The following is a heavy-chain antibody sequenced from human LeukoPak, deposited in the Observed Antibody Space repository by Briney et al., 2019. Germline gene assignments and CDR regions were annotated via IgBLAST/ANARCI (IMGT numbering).Heavy chain of an antibody. CDR2: IIPIFGTA. Sequence: SVPVSCKASGGTFSSYAISWVRQAPGQGLEWMGGIIPIFGTANYAQKFQGRVTITADESTSTAYMELSSLRSEDTAVYYCAREHLTSPQLDYWGQGTLFTVSP. J-gene: IGHJ4*02. CDR3: AREHLTSPQLDY. V-gene: IGHV1-69*13. D-gene: IGHD2-21*02. CDR1: GGTFSSYA.